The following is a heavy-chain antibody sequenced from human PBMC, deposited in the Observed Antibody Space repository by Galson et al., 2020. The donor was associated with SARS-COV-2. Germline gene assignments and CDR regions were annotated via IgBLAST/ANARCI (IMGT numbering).Heavy chain of an antibody. J-gene: IGHJ6*03. V-gene: IGHV1-46*01. D-gene: IGHD2-2*01. CDR2: INPSGGST. Sequence: ASVKVSCKASGYTFTSYYMHWVRQAPGQGLEWMGIINPSGGSTSYAQKFQGRVIMTRDTSTSTVYMELSSLRSEDTAVYYCARDRGGDCSSTSCYARAIFGVVQYYYYYMDVWGKGTTVTVSS. CDR1: GYTFTSYY. CDR3: ARDRGGDCSSTSCYARAIFGVVQYYYYYMDV.